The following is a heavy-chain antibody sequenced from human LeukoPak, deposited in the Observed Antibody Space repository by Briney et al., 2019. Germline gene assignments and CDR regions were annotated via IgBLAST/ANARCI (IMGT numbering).Heavy chain of an antibody. D-gene: IGHD6-19*01. CDR2: INTDGTVT. J-gene: IGHJ1*01. V-gene: IGHV3-74*01. Sequence: PGGSLRLSCAASGFTFSKYWMLWVRQAPGKGLESVSRINTDGTVTTYADSVKGRFTVSRDNADNTMFLQMNSVRDEDTAVYYCGMKQRLAPPPAFWGQGTPVTVSS. CDR3: GMKQRLAPPPAF. CDR1: GFTFSKYW.